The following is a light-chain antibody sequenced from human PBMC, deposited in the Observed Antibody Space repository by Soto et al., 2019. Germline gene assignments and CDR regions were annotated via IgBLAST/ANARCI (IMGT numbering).Light chain of an antibody. CDR1: SSDVGSYNL. V-gene: IGLV2-23*02. CDR3: CSYARGSTYV. J-gene: IGLJ1*01. Sequence: QSVLTQPASVSGSPGQSITISCTGTSSDVGSYNLVSWYQQYPGKAPKLMIYEVTQRPSGVSNRFSGSKSGNTAPLTISGLQAEDEADYYCCSYARGSTYVFGTGTKVTVL. CDR2: EVT.